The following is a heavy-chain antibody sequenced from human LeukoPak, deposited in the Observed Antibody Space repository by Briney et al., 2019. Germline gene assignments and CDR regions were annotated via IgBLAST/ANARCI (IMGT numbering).Heavy chain of an antibody. CDR3: AKGNYDFWSGHYKNYGMDV. CDR1: GFTFSSYA. CDR2: ISGSGGST. J-gene: IGHJ6*02. D-gene: IGHD3-3*01. Sequence: PGGSLRLSCAASGFTFSSYAMSWVRQAPGKGLEWVSAISGSGGSTYYADSVKGRFTISRDNSKNTLYLQMNSLRAEDTAVYYCAKGNYDFWSGHYKNYGMDVWGQGTTVTVSS. V-gene: IGHV3-23*01.